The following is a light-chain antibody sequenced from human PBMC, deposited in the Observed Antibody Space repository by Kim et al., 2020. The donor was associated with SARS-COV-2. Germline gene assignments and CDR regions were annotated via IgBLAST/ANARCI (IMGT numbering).Light chain of an antibody. J-gene: IGLJ3*02. CDR2: EDN. Sequence: NFMLTQPHSVSESPGKTVTISCTRSSGSIASNYVQWYQQRQGSSPTTVIYEDNQRPSGVPDRFSGSIDSSSNSASLTISGLKTEDEADYYCQSYDSSNSWVFGGGTKLTVL. CDR3: QSYDSSNSWV. V-gene: IGLV6-57*01. CDR1: SGSIASNY.